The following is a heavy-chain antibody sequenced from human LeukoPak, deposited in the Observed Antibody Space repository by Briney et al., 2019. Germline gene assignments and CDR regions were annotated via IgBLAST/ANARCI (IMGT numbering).Heavy chain of an antibody. J-gene: IGHJ4*02. Sequence: GGSLRLSCAASGFTFSSFWMTWVRQAPGKGLEWLAHIKQDGSEKYYVDSVKGQFTISRDNAKNSLYLHVSSLSVDDTALYYCARSGMAVAATPWDWGQGTLVTVSS. CDR1: GFTFSSFW. V-gene: IGHV3-7*05. CDR3: ARSGMAVAATPWD. CDR2: IKQDGSEK. D-gene: IGHD6-19*01.